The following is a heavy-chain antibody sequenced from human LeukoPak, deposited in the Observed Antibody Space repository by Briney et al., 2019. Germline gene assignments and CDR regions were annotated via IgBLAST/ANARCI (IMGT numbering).Heavy chain of an antibody. CDR1: GFTFSSYG. Sequence: PGRSLRLSCAASGFTFSSYGMHWVRQAPGKGLEWVAVISDDGSNKYYADSVKGRFTISRDNSKNTLYLQMNTLIPKDTALYAFAKDFLSFPSHYWGQGILVQVSS. CDR2: ISDDGSNK. V-gene: IGHV3-30*18. CDR3: AKDFLSFPSHY. J-gene: IGHJ4*02. D-gene: IGHD2-2*01.